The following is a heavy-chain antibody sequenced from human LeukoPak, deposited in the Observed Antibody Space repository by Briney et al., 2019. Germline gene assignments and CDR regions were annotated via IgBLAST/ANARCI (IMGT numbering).Heavy chain of an antibody. V-gene: IGHV3-49*04. J-gene: IGHJ6*02. CDR1: GFTFGDHA. D-gene: IGHD5-18*01. CDR3: TRGPIQVWLYYGMDV. CDR2: IRSKAYGGTT. Sequence: SGRSLRLSCTASGFTFGDHAMSWVRQAPGKGLEWVGFIRSKAYGGTTEYAASVKGRFIISRDDSKSIAYLQMNSLKTGDTAVYYCTRGPIQVWLYYGMDVWGQGTTVIVSS.